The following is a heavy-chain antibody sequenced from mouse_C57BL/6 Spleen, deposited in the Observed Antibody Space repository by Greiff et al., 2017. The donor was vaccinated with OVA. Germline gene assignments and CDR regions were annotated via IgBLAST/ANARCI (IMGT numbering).Heavy chain of an antibody. J-gene: IGHJ4*01. CDR1: GFNIKNTY. CDR2: IDPANGNT. Sequence: EVQRVESVAELVRPGASVKLSCTASGFNIKNTYMHWVKQRPEQGLEWIGRIDPANGNTKYAPKFQGKATITADTSSNTAYLQLSSLTSEDTAIYYCARTITTVVGGAMDYWGQGTSVTVSS. CDR3: ARTITTVVGGAMDY. V-gene: IGHV14-3*01. D-gene: IGHD1-1*01.